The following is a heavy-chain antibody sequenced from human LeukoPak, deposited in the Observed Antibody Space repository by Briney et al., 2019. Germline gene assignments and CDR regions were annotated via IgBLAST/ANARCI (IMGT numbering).Heavy chain of an antibody. J-gene: IGHJ4*02. CDR3: ARAGGYCGRISCPYYFDY. D-gene: IGHD2-15*01. CDR1: GYTFTSYD. V-gene: IGHV1-8*01. Sequence: ASVKASCKASGYTFTSYDINWVPQATGQGREGRGWMNPNSGNTGYAQKFQGRVTMTRNTSISTAYMELSSLRSEDTAVYYCARAGGYCGRISCPYYFDYWGQGSLVAVSS. CDR2: MNPNSGNT.